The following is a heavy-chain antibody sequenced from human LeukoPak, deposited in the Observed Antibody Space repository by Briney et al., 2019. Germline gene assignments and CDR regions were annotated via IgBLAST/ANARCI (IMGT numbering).Heavy chain of an antibody. J-gene: IGHJ4*02. CDR2: FDPEDGET. CDR1: GYTLTELS. V-gene: IGHV1-24*01. D-gene: IGHD6-13*01. CDR3: ATTYSSSWYSFDY. Sequence: ASVKVSCKVSGYTLTELSMRWVRQAPGKGLEWMGGFDPEDGETIYAQKFQGRVTMTEDTSTDTAYMELSSLRSEDTAVYYCATTYSSSWYSFDYWGQGTLVTVSS.